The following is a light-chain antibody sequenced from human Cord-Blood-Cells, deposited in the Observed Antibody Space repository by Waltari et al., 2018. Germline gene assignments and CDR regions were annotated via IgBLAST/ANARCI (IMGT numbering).Light chain of an antibody. CDR1: QSVSSSY. CDR2: CAS. V-gene: IGKV3-20*01. J-gene: IGKJ1*01. CDR3: QQYGSSPLT. Sequence: EIVLTQSPGTLSLSPGERATLSCRASQSVSSSYLAWYQHKPGQAPRLLIYCASSRATCIPDRFSGSGSGTDFTLTISRLEPEDFAVYYCQQYGSSPLTFGQGTKVEIK.